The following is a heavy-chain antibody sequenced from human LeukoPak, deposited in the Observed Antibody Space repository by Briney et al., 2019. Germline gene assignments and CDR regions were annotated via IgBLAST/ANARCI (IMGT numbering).Heavy chain of an antibody. CDR1: GYTFTSYG. J-gene: IGHJ4*02. Sequence: EASVKVSCKASGYTFTSYGISWVRQAPGQGLEWMGWISAYNGNTNYAQKLQGRVTMTTDTSTSTAYMELRSLRSDDTAVYYCARGSFIKIVGATRHFDYWGQGTLVTVSS. V-gene: IGHV1-18*01. CDR2: ISAYNGNT. CDR3: ARGSFIKIVGATRHFDY. D-gene: IGHD1-26*01.